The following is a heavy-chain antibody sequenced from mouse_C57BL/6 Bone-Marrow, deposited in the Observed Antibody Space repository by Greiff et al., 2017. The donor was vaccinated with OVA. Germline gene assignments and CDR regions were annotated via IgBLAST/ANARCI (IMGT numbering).Heavy chain of an antibody. CDR3: ARWDGYGNYWYFDV. CDR2: IDPSDSET. Sequence: VQLQQPGAELVRPGSSVKLSCKASGYTFTSYWMHRVKQRPIQGLEWIGNIDPSDSETHYNQQFKDKATLTVDKSSSTAYMQLSSLTSEDSAVYYCARWDGYGNYWYFDVWGTGTTVTVSS. CDR1: GYTFTSYW. V-gene: IGHV1-52*01. J-gene: IGHJ1*03. D-gene: IGHD2-1*01.